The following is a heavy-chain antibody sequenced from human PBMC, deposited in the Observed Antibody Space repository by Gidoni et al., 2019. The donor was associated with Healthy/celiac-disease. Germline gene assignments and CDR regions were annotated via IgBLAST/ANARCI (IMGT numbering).Heavy chain of an antibody. CDR1: GFTFSSYG. Sequence: DVQLVASGGDLVEPGGALRLACAACGFTFSSYGMTLVRQAPGKGLEWVAYRKQDGSEKYSVDSVKGRFTISRDNAKNSLYLQLNSLRAEDTAVYYFARPPDSSSPWGRGTLVTVSS. CDR3: ARPPDSSSP. J-gene: IGHJ2*01. CDR2: RKQDGSEK. V-gene: IGHV3-7*05. D-gene: IGHD6-6*01.